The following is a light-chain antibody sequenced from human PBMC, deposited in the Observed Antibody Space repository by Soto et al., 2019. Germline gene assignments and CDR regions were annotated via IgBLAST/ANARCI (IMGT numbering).Light chain of an antibody. J-gene: IGKJ1*01. CDR3: HQHNNWWT. CDR1: QSVSSS. CDR2: DAS. Sequence: EIVLTQSPATLSLSPGERATLSCRASQSVSSSLAWYQQKPGQAPRLLIYDASTRATGIPTRFSGSGSGTEFTLTISSLEPEDFAVYYCHQHNNWWTFGQGTKVDIK. V-gene: IGKV3-11*01.